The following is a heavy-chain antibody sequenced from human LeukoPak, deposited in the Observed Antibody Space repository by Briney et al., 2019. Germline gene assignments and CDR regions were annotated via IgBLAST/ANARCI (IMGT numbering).Heavy chain of an antibody. CDR1: GGSLISDNFY. V-gene: IGHV4-39*01. J-gene: IGHJ4*02. Sequence: SETLSLTCAVSGGSLISDNFYWGWIRQPPGKGLEWIGSIYYSGSTYYNPSLNSRVTISVDTSKNRFSLKLSSVTAADTAVYSCARLRGTYYLYFDYWGQGTLVTVSS. CDR2: IYYSGST. D-gene: IGHD1-26*01. CDR3: ARLRGTYYLYFDY.